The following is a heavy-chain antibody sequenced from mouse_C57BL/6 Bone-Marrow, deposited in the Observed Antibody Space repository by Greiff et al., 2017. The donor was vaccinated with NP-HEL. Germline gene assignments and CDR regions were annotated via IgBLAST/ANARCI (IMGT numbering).Heavy chain of an antibody. J-gene: IGHJ3*01. Sequence: QVQLQQSGAELVRPGTSVKMSCKASGYTFTNYWIGWAKQRPGHGLEWIGDIYPGGGYTNYHEKFKGKATLTADKSSSTAYMQFSSLTSEDSAIYYCARLGGNYEGDWFAYWGQGTLVTVSA. CDR3: ARLGGNYEGDWFAY. D-gene: IGHD2-1*01. V-gene: IGHV1-63*01. CDR1: GYTFTNYW. CDR2: IYPGGGYT.